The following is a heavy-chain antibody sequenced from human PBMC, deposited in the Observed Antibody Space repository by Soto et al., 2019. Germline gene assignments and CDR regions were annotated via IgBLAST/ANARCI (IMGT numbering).Heavy chain of an antibody. CDR1: GFTFSSYA. V-gene: IGHV3-30-3*01. CDR2: ISYDGSNK. J-gene: IGHJ4*02. CDR3: ARDSRMGAFDY. Sequence: GGSLRLCCAASGFTFSSYAMHWVRQAPGKGLEWVAVISYDGSNKYYADSVKGRFTISRDNSKNTLYLQMNSLRAEDTAVYYCARDSRMGAFDYWGQGTLVPVSS.